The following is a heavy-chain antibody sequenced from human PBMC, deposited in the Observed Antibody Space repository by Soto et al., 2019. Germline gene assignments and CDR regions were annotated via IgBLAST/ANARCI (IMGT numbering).Heavy chain of an antibody. CDR2: AHHSGRT. CDR1: GGSMSSSNW. CDR3: ARGASTFYDILTGPFDY. D-gene: IGHD3-9*01. V-gene: IGHV4-4*02. Sequence: SETLSLTCTVSGGSMSSSNWWNWVRQSPGKGLEWIGEAHHSGRTNYNPSLKSRVTISVDTSKNHFSLKLSSVTAADTAVYYCARGASTFYDILTGPFDYWGQGTLVTVSS. J-gene: IGHJ4*02.